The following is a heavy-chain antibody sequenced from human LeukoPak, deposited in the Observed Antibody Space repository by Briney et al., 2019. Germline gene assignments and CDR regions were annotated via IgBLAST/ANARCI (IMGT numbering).Heavy chain of an antibody. CDR1: GGTFSNYA. Sequence: SVKVSCKASGGTFSNYAISWVRQAPGQGLEWMGGIITNFGTTNYAQKYQGRVTITADESTSTVYMELSSLRSEDTAVYYCARPRTYYDFWRGYPPFDYWGQGTLSPSPQ. D-gene: IGHD3-3*01. V-gene: IGHV1-69*01. CDR2: IITNFGTT. J-gene: IGHJ4*02. CDR3: ARPRTYYDFWRGYPPFDY.